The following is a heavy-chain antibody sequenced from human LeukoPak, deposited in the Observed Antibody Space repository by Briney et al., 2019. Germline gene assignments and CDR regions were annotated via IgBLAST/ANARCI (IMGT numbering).Heavy chain of an antibody. Sequence: PGGSLRLSCAASGFTFSSYGMHWVRQAPGKGLEWVAVISYDGSNKYYADSVKGRFTISRDNSKNTLYLQMNSLRAEDTAVYYCARDSQLAGAFDIWGQGTMVTVSS. CDR2: ISYDGSNK. CDR3: ARDSQLAGAFDI. J-gene: IGHJ3*02. CDR1: GFTFSSYG. V-gene: IGHV3-30*03. D-gene: IGHD6-6*01.